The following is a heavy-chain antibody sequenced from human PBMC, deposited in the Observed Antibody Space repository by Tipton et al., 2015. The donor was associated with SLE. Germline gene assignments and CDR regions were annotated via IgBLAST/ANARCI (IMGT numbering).Heavy chain of an antibody. D-gene: IGHD1-1*01. V-gene: IGHV1-69*05. CDR3: ARGGQYETRDAFDI. CDR1: GGTFSSYA. CDR2: IIPIFGTA. Sequence: QSGPEVKKPGSSVKVSCKASGGTFSSYAISWVRQAPGQGLEWMGGIIPIFGTANYAQKFQGRVTITTDESTSTAYMELSSLRSEDTAVYYCARGGQYETRDAFDIWGQGTMVTVSS. J-gene: IGHJ3*02.